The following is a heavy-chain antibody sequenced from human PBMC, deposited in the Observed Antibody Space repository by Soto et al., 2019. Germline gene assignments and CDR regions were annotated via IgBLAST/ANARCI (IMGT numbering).Heavy chain of an antibody. CDR2: IYYSGST. CDR1: GGSISSSSYY. Sequence: QLLLQESGPGLVKPSETLSLTCTVSGGSISSSSYYWGWIRQPPGKGLEWIGSIYYSGSTYYNPSLKSRVTISVDTSKNQFSLKLSSVTAADTAVYYCARRLAVADAFDIWGQGTMVTVSS. J-gene: IGHJ3*02. D-gene: IGHD6-19*01. V-gene: IGHV4-39*01. CDR3: ARRLAVADAFDI.